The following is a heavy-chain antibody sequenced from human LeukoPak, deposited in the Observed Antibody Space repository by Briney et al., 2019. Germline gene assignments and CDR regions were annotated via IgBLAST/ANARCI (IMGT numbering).Heavy chain of an antibody. V-gene: IGHV3-66*01. D-gene: IGHD5-24*01. J-gene: IGHJ4*02. CDR1: GITVRISF. CDR3: RTSRGWQELDY. Sequence: PGGSLRLSCAASGITVRISFMSWVRQAPGKGLEWVSVVYSGGSPYYADSVKGRFTISRDISKNTVDLQMNSLRAEDTAVYYCRTSRGWQELDYWGQGTLVTVPS. CDR2: VYSGGSP.